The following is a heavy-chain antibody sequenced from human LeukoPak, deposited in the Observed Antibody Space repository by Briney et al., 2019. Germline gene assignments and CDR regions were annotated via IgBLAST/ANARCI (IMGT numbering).Heavy chain of an antibody. J-gene: IGHJ6*03. V-gene: IGHV1-69*05. D-gene: IGHD6-6*01. CDR2: IIPIFGTA. Sequence: SVKVSCKASGGTFSSYAISWVRQAPGQGLEWMGGIIPIFGTANYAQKFQGRVTITTDESTSTAYMELSSLRSEDTAVYYCARDLGDQHHLKKIAARSYYYYYMDVWGKGTTVTVSS. CDR3: ARDLGDQHHLKKIAARSYYYYYMDV. CDR1: GGTFSSYA.